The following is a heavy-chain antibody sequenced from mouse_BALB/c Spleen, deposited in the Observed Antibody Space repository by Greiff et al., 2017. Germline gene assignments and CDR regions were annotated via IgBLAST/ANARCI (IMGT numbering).Heavy chain of an antibody. J-gene: IGHJ2*01. V-gene: IGHV1-15*01. CDR3: TRGYGSSLYYFDY. CDR2: IDPETGGT. Sequence: QVQLQQSGAELVRPGASVTLSCKASGYTFTDYEMHWVKQTPVHGLEWIGAIDPETGGTAYNQKFKGKATLTADKSSSTAYMELRSLTSEDSAVYYCTRGYGSSLYYFDYWGQGTTLTVSS. CDR1: GYTFTDYE. D-gene: IGHD1-1*01.